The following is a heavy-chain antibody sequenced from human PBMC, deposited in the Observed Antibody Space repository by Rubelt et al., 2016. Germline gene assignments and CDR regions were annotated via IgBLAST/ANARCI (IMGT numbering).Heavy chain of an antibody. CDR3: ARTISFYDSVRGSDY. V-gene: IGHV4-59*08. Sequence: QVQLQESGPGLVKPSETLSLTCTVSGSSISSYYWSWIRQPPGKGLEWLAYIYYNRSTNYNPSLKSRFPLSVNTAKNQFSLKLSSVTAAETAVYYCARTISFYDSVRGSDYWGQGALVTVSS. J-gene: IGHJ4*02. D-gene: IGHD3-10*01. CDR1: GSSISSYY. CDR2: IYYNRST.